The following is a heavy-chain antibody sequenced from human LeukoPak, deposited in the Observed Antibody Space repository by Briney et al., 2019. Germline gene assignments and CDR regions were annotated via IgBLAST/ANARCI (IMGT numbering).Heavy chain of an antibody. CDR2: IIPIFGTA. V-gene: IGHV1-69*05. D-gene: IGHD3-10*01. CDR3: ARALTMVRGVTLGAFDI. J-gene: IGHJ3*02. Sequence: GSSVKVSCKASGGTFSSYAISWVRQAPGQGLEWMGRIIPIFGTANYAQKFQGRVTITTDESTSTAYMKLSSLRSEDTAVYYCARALTMVRGVTLGAFDIWGQGTMVTVSS. CDR1: GGTFSSYA.